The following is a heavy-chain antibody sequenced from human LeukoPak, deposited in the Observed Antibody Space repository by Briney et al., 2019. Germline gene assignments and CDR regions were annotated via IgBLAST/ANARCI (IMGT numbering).Heavy chain of an antibody. D-gene: IGHD5-18*01. CDR3: ARSARGYSYAYESNFDY. CDR2: INPNSGGT. Sequence: ASMKVSCKASGYTFTGYYMHWVRQAPGQGLEWMGWINPNSGGTNYAQKFQGRVTMTRDTSISTAYMELSSLRSEDTAVYYCARSARGYSYAYESNFDYWGQGTLVTVSS. CDR1: GYTFTGYY. J-gene: IGHJ4*02. V-gene: IGHV1-2*02.